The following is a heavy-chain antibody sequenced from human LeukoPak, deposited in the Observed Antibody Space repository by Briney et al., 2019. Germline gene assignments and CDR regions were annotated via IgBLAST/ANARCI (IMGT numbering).Heavy chain of an antibody. D-gene: IGHD1-26*01. CDR2: IIPIFGTA. CDR3: ARDREMYSGSYQHPFDY. J-gene: IGHJ4*02. CDR1: GGTFSSYA. Sequence: ASVKVSCKASGGTFSSYAISWVRQAPGQGLEWMGGIIPIFGTANYAQKFQGRVTITADKSTSTAYMELSSLRSEDTAVYYCARDREMYSGSYQHPFDYWGQGTLVTVSS. V-gene: IGHV1-69*06.